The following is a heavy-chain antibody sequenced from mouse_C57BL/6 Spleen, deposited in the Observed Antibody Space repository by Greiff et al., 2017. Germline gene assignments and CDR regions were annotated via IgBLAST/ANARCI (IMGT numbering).Heavy chain of an antibody. J-gene: IGHJ2*01. CDR3: ARRGLGDYFDY. Sequence: VQLQQPGAELVKPGASVKLSCKASGYTFTSYWMHWVKQRPGQGLEWIGMIHPNSGSTNYNEKFKSKATLTVDKSSSTAYMQLSSLTSEDSAVYYCARRGLGDYFDYWGQGTTLTVSS. V-gene: IGHV1-64*01. CDR2: IHPNSGST. CDR1: GYTFTSYW. D-gene: IGHD4-1*01.